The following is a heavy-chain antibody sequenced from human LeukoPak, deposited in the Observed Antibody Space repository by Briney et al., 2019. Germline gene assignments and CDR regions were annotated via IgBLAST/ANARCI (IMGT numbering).Heavy chain of an antibody. CDR3: ARHIVGAPYLSHFDY. V-gene: IGHV4-39*01. J-gene: IGHJ4*02. CDR2: IYYSGST. Sequence: SETLSLTCTVSGGSISSSSYYWGWIRQPPGKGLEWIGSIYYSGSTYYNPSLKSRVTISVDTSENQFSLKLSSVTAADTAVYYCARHIVGAPYLSHFDYWGQGTLVTVSS. CDR1: GGSISSSSYY. D-gene: IGHD1-26*01.